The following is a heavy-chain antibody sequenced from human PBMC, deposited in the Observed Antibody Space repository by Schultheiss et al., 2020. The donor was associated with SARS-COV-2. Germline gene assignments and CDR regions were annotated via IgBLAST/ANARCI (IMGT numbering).Heavy chain of an antibody. V-gene: IGHV6-1*01. CDR3: ARDVLLWFRESEGWFDP. CDR2: TYYRSKWYN. J-gene: IGHJ5*02. Sequence: SETLSLTCAISGDSVSSNSAAWNWIRQSPSRGLEWLGRTYYRSKWYNDYAVSVKSRITINPDTSKNQFSLQLNSVTPEDTAVYYCARDVLLWFRESEGWFDPWGQGTLVTVSS. D-gene: IGHD3-10*01. CDR1: GDSVSSNSAA.